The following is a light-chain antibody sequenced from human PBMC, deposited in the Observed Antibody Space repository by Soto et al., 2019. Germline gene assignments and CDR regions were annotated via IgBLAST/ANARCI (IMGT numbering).Light chain of an antibody. CDR3: QQYNNWPFT. CDR1: QSVSSN. CDR2: GAS. J-gene: IGKJ5*01. V-gene: IGKV3-15*01. Sequence: EIVMTQSPATLSVSPGERATLSCRASQSVSSNLAWYQQKPGQAPRLLIYGASTRATGIPARFSGSGSGTEFTLTISSLQSEDFAVYYCQQYNNWPFTFGQGTPLESK.